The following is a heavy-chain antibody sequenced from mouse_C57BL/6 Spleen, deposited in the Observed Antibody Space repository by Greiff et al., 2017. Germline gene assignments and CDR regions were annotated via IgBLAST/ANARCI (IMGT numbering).Heavy chain of an antibody. D-gene: IGHD1-1*01. V-gene: IGHV5-4*01. CDR2: ISDGGSYT. CDR3: ARDYYGSSYDAMDY. Sequence: EVQWVESGGGLVKPGGSLKLSCAASGFTFSSYAMSWVRQTPEKRLEWVATISDGGSYTYYPDNVKGRFTISRDNAKNNLYLQMSHLKSEDTAMYYCARDYYGSSYDAMDYWGQGTSVTVSS. J-gene: IGHJ4*01. CDR1: GFTFSSYA.